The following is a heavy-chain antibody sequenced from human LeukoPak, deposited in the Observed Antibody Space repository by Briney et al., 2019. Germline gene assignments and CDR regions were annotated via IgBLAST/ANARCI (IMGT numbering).Heavy chain of an antibody. V-gene: IGHV4-34*01. CDR3: ARQRGTQIVVVTDAPYYFDY. CDR1: GGSFSGYY. D-gene: IGHD3-22*01. J-gene: IGHJ4*02. CDR2: INHSGST. Sequence: NPSETLSLTCAVYGGSFSGYYWSWVRQPPGKGLEWVGEINHSGSTNYNPSLKSRVTISVDTPKNQFSLKLSSVTAADTAVYYCARQRGTQIVVVTDAPYYFDYWGQGTLVTVSS.